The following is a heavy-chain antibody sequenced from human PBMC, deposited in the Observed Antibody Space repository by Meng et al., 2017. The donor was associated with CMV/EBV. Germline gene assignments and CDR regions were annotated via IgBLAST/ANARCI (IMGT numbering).Heavy chain of an antibody. CDR2: INHSGST. V-gene: IGHV4-34*01. D-gene: IGHD6-13*01. J-gene: IGHJ5*02. CDR1: GGSFSGYY. CDR3: ARLRPYSSSWYGPGWFDP. Sequence: SETLSLTCAVYGGSFSGYYWSWIRQPPGTGLEWIGEINHSGSTNYNPSLKSRVTISVYTSKNQLSLKLSSVTDADTAAYYCARLRPYSSSWYGPGWFDPWGQGTLVTVSS.